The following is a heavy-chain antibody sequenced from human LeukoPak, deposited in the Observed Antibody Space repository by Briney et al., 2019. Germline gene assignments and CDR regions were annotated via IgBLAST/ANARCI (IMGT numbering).Heavy chain of an antibody. CDR1: GFSFDDYA. CDR3: AKDAGVGFYYYMDV. CDR2: ISWDASNT. Sequence: GGSLRLSCAASGFSFDDYAMLWVRQVPGKGLEWVSFISWDASNTYYADSVKGRFTISRDNSKDSLFLQMNSLRAEDTAFYYCAKDAGVGFYYYMDVWGKGTTVTVSS. V-gene: IGHV3-43D*03. J-gene: IGHJ6*03. D-gene: IGHD3-3*01.